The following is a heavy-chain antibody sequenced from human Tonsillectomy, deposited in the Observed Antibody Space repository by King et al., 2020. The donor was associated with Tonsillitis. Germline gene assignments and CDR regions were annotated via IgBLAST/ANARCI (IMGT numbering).Heavy chain of an antibody. V-gene: IGHV2-70*01. D-gene: IGHD2-21*02. J-gene: IGHJ5*01. CDR3: ARVTPHKYFCDS. CDR1: GFSLTSSGMS. Sequence: VTLKESGPVAVKPTQTLTLTCTFTGFSLTSSGMSVSWIRQPPGKALEWLALVDWADDKYYTASLETRLTILKDSSRNQVVLIMTNMDPVDTATYYCARVTPHKYFCDSGGHRTLVTVSS. CDR2: VDWADDK.